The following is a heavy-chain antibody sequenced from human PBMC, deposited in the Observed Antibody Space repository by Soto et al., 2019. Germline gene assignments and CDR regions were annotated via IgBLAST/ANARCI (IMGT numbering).Heavy chain of an antibody. Sequence: SETLSLTCTVSGGSISSSSYYWGWIRRPPGKGLEWIGSIYYSGSTYYNPSLKSRVTISVDTSKNQFSLKLSSVTAADTAVYYCARQYSSSSEVDYWGPGTLVTVSS. CDR2: IYYSGST. V-gene: IGHV4-39*01. CDR1: GGSISSSSYY. J-gene: IGHJ4*02. CDR3: ARQYSSSSEVDY. D-gene: IGHD6-6*01.